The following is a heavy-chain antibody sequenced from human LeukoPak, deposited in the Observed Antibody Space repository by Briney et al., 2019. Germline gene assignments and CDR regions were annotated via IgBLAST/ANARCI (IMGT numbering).Heavy chain of an antibody. D-gene: IGHD3-22*01. J-gene: IGHJ4*02. V-gene: IGHV3-48*04. Sequence: GGSLRLSCAASGFTFSSYSMNWVRQAPGKGLEWVSYISSSSTTIYYADSVKGRFTISRDNAKNSLYLQMNSLRAEDTAVYYCATVYSSYYYAYWGQGTLVTVSS. CDR3: ATVYSSYYYAY. CDR2: ISSSSTTI. CDR1: GFTFSSYS.